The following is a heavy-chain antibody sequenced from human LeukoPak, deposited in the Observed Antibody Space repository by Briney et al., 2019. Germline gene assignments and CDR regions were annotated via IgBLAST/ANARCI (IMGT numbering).Heavy chain of an antibody. CDR3: ARVNSPDYGYYYYYGMDV. Sequence: ASVKVSCKASGYTFTSYDINWVRQATGQGLEWMGCMNPNSGNTGYAQKFQGRVTMTRNTSISTAYMELSSLRSEDTAVYYCARVNSPDYGYYYYYGMDVWGQGTTVTVSS. J-gene: IGHJ6*02. V-gene: IGHV1-8*01. CDR1: GYTFTSYD. D-gene: IGHD3-16*01. CDR2: MNPNSGNT.